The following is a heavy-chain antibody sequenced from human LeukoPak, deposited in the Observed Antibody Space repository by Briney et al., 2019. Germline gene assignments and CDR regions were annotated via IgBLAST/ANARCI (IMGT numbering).Heavy chain of an antibody. CDR2: MFYSEST. V-gene: IGHV4-61*01. CDR3: ARDFNDFWSVYIDY. Sequence: PSETLSLTCSVSGASVSDGNYYWSWIRQPPGKGLEWIGYMFYSESTKYNPSLKSRVTISVDKSKNQFSLHMSSVTAADTAVYYCARDFNDFWSVYIDYWGQGTLVTVSS. J-gene: IGHJ4*02. D-gene: IGHD3-3*01. CDR1: GASVSDGNYY.